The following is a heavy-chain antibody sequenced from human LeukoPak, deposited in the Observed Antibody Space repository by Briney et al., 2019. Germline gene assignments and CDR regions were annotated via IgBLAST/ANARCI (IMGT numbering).Heavy chain of an antibody. J-gene: IGHJ3*02. Sequence: ASVKVSCKTSGYTFTSYGMSWVRQAPGHALEWMGWISGHNGDTDYAQILQGRVSITTHTSTSTAYMELRSLRSDDTAAYYCARDTRFGEEGQKNAFDIWGQGTMVTVSS. CDR1: GYTFTSYG. D-gene: IGHD3-10*01. V-gene: IGHV1-18*01. CDR3: ARDTRFGEEGQKNAFDI. CDR2: ISGHNGDT.